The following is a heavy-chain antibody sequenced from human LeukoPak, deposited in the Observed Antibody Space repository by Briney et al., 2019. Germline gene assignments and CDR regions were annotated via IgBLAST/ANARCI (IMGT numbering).Heavy chain of an antibody. CDR2: ISCNGST. CDR3: ARGFCSGGSCYLFDS. CDR1: GGSISGSY. J-gene: IGHJ4*02. Sequence: SDTESLTCTVSGGSISGSYWSWIRQPAGKGLEWIGRISCNGSTDYYTDLKSRVTMSVDTSKNQVSLKLNSVTAADTAVYYCARGFCSGGSCYLFDSWGQGTLVTVS. V-gene: IGHV4-4*07. D-gene: IGHD2-15*01.